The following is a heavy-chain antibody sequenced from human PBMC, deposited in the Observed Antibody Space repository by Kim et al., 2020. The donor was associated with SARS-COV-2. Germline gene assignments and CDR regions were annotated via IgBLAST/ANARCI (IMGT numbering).Heavy chain of an antibody. CDR1: GFSFSSFW. J-gene: IGHJ5*02. D-gene: IGHD5-18*01. V-gene: IGHV3-7*01. Sequence: PGGSLRLSCEASGFSFSSFWMHWVRQAPEKGLEWVANIKEDGTEQHYGDSAKGRFTISRDNAKGSLYLQMNSLRPGDTAVYYCASAGPSIGYSYGYGPVRGPWGLGTLVTVSS. CDR3: ASAGPSIGYSYGYGPVRGP. CDR2: IKEDGTEQ.